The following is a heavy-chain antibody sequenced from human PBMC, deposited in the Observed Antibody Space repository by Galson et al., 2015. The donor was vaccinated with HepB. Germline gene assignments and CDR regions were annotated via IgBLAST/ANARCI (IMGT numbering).Heavy chain of an antibody. CDR1: GFTFSTYS. J-gene: IGHJ5*02. Sequence: SLRLSCAASGFTFSTYSMNWVRQAPGKGLEWVSSISSNSSYQYYADSVKGRFTISRDNSRSSLYLRMNSLSAEDTAVYYCARELSDFWSGYYTGRNWFDPWGQGTLVTVSS. D-gene: IGHD3-3*01. CDR2: ISSNSSYQ. CDR3: ARELSDFWSGYYTGRNWFDP. V-gene: IGHV3-21*01.